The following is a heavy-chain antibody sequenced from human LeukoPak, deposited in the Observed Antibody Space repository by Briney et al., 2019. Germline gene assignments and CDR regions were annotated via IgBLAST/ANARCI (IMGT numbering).Heavy chain of an antibody. Sequence: GGSLRLSCAASGFTFGSYEMNWVRPAPGKGLEWVSYISSSGSPIYYAESVKGRFTISRDNAKNSLYLQMNSLRAEDTAVYYCAREESGYSGHDSFDYWGQGTLVTVSS. D-gene: IGHD5-12*01. CDR1: GFTFGSYE. V-gene: IGHV3-48*03. CDR2: ISSSGSPI. J-gene: IGHJ4*02. CDR3: AREESGYSGHDSFDY.